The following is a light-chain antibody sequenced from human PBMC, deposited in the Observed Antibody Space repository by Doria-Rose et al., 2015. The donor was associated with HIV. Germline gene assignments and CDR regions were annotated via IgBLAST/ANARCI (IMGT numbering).Light chain of an antibody. Sequence: DIQLTQSPSSLSASVGDRVTITCRASQSTGSFLNWYQQKPGKATKLLIYAASSLQNVVPSRFSGSGSGTDFTLTISSLQPEDFATYFCQQSYSTPLTFGGGTKVEIK. CDR1: QSTGSF. CDR3: QQSYSTPLT. J-gene: IGKJ4*01. V-gene: IGKV1-39*01. CDR2: AAS.